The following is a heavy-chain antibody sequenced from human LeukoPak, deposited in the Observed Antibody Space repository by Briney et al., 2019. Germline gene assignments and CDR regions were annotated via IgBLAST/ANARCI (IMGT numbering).Heavy chain of an antibody. D-gene: IGHD5-18*01. CDR3: ATYRQVLLPFES. Sequence: GGSLRLSCAASDFSFITYAMSWVRQAPGKGLEWVSTISGGGDATYYADSVKGRFTISRDNSKSTLSLQMNSLRVEDTAIYYCATYRQVLLPFESWGQGTLVTVSS. J-gene: IGHJ4*02. CDR1: DFSFITYA. V-gene: IGHV3-23*01. CDR2: ISGGGDAT.